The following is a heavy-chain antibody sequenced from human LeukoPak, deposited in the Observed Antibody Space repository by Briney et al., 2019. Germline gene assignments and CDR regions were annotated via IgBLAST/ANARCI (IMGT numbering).Heavy chain of an antibody. V-gene: IGHV1-2*02. CDR3: ARATIPDVLRYFDWLEAPDAFDI. J-gene: IGHJ3*02. CDR1: GYTFTGYY. D-gene: IGHD3-9*01. Sequence: ASAKDSCKASGYTFTGYYMHSVRQAPGQGLEWMGWINPNSGVTNYAQKFQGRVTMTRDTSISTAYMELSRLRSDDTAVYYCARATIPDVLRYFDWLEAPDAFDIWGQGTMVTVSS. CDR2: INPNSGVT.